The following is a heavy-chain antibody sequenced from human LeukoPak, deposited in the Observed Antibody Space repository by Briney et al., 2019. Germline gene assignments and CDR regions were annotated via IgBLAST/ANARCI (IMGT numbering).Heavy chain of an antibody. CDR3: ARPGYSGSYYGGDTTFAFDI. Sequence: GGSLRLSCAASGFTFNSYWMNWVRQAPGKGLEWVANIKRDGSEKYYVDSVKGRFTISRDNAKNSLDLQMNSLRVEDTAVYYCARPGYSGSYYGGDTTFAFDIWGQGTMVTVSS. J-gene: IGHJ3*02. CDR2: IKRDGSEK. D-gene: IGHD1-26*01. CDR1: GFTFNSYW. V-gene: IGHV3-7*03.